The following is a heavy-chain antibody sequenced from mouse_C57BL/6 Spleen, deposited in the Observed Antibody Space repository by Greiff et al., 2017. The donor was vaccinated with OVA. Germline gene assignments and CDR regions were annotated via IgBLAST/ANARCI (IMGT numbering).Heavy chain of an antibody. CDR2: ISDGGSYT. CDR1: GFTFSSYA. J-gene: IGHJ2*01. D-gene: IGHD2-2*01. Sequence: EVKLMESGGGLVKPGGSLKLSCAASGFTFSSYAMSWVRQTPEKRLEWVATISDGGSYTYYPDNVKGRFTISRDNAKNNLYLQMSHLKSEDTAMYYCARDGTMVTTGFDYWGQGTTLTVSS. CDR3: ARDGTMVTTGFDY. V-gene: IGHV5-4*01.